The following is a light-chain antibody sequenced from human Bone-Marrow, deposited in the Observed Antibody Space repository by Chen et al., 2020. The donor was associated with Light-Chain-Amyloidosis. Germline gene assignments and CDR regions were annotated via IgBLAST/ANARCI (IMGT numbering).Light chain of an antibody. V-gene: IGLV2-14*01. CDR3: SSFPSSSSYV. CDR1: SGDVGTYNY. Sequence: QSALTQPAAVSGSPGQSLTISCTGTSGDVGTYNYVSWYQQRPGKAPKVMIYAVSNRPSGVSNRFSGSKSGNTASLTISGLQAEDEADYYCSSFPSSSSYVFGPGTKVTVL. CDR2: AVS. J-gene: IGLJ1*01.